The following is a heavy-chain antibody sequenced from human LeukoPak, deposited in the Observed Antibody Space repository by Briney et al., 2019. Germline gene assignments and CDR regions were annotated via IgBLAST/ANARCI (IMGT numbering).Heavy chain of an antibody. D-gene: IGHD3-22*01. Sequence: GGSLRLSCTASGFAFRSHAMHWVRQAPGKGLEWVAFIRYDGSNKHYADSVRGRFTISRDNSKNTLYLQLNSLRAEDTAVYYCARDAEEYYYDSSGLTDAFDIWGQGTMVTVSS. CDR3: ARDAEEYYYDSSGLTDAFDI. CDR1: GFAFRSHA. V-gene: IGHV3-30*02. CDR2: IRYDGSNK. J-gene: IGHJ3*02.